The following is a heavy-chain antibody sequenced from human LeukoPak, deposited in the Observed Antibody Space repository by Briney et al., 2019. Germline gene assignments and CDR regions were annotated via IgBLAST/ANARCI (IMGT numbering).Heavy chain of an antibody. CDR2: INHSGST. CDR1: GGSFSGYY. D-gene: IGHD6-19*01. CDR3: ARTLILYSSGWYYFDY. Sequence: SETLSLTCAVYGGSFSGYYWSWIRQPPGKGLEWIGEINHSGSTNYSPSLKSRVTISVDTSKNQFSLKLSSVTAADTAVYYCARTLILYSSGWYYFDYWGQGTLVTVSS. V-gene: IGHV4-34*01. J-gene: IGHJ4*02.